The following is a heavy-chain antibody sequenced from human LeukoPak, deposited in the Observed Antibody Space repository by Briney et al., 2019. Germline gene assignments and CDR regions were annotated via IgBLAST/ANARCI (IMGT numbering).Heavy chain of an antibody. CDR3: ARLGPYDYGDYGLFDY. CDR2: ISSNGGST. V-gene: IGHV3-64*01. CDR1: GFTFSSYA. D-gene: IGHD4-17*01. J-gene: IGHJ4*02. Sequence: GGSLRLSCAASGFTFSSYAMHWVRQAPGKGLEYVSAISSNGGSTYYANSVKGRFTISRDNSKNTLYLQMGSLRAEDMAVYYCARLGPYDYGDYGLFDYWGQGTLVTVSS.